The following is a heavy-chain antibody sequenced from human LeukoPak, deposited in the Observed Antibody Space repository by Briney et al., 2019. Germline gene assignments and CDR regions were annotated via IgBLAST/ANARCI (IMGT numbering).Heavy chain of an antibody. V-gene: IGHV4-34*01. J-gene: IGHJ4*02. D-gene: IGHD3-22*01. CDR2: INHSGST. CDR1: GGSFSGYY. Sequence: SETLSLTCAVYGGSFSGYYWSWIRQPPGKGLEWIGEINHSGSTNYNPSLKSRVTISVDTSKNQFSLKLSSVTAADTAVYYCARGGYYDGSGPFDYWGQGTLVTVSS. CDR3: ARGGYYDGSGPFDY.